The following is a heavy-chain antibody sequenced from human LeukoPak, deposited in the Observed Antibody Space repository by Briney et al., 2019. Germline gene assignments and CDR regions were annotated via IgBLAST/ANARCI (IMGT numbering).Heavy chain of an antibody. V-gene: IGHV3-23*01. CDR1: GFTFSNYA. Sequence: PGGSLRLSCAASGFTFSNYAMSWVRQAPGQGLDWVSSISGGGGSTYYADSVEGRFTISRDNSKNTLYLQMNSLRAEDTALYYCAKGPLITGTAIDDWGQGTLVTVSS. D-gene: IGHD1-20*01. CDR2: ISGGGGST. J-gene: IGHJ4*02. CDR3: AKGPLITGTAIDD.